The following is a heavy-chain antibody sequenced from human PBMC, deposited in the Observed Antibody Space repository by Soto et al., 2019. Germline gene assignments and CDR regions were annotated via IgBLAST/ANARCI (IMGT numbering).Heavy chain of an antibody. CDR2: ISAYNGNT. J-gene: IGHJ4*02. Sequence: QVQLVQSGAEVKEPGASVKVSCKASGYTFTNYDINWVRQAPGQGLEWMGWISAYNGNTNYAQNLQGRVTMTTDISTSTAYMELRSLTSHDTAVYYCARAREATYDSSAYRPGNDYWGQGTLVTVSS. V-gene: IGHV1-18*04. CDR1: GYTFTNYD. CDR3: ARAREATYDSSAYRPGNDY. D-gene: IGHD3-22*01.